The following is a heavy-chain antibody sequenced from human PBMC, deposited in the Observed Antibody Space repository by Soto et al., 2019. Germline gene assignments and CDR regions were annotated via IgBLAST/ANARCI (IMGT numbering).Heavy chain of an antibody. CDR1: GFTFTGYY. V-gene: IGHV1-2*02. Sequence: ASVKVSCKASGFTFTGYYIHWVRQVPGQGLEWMGWIKSNGDDTKYAQKFQGRVTMTRDMSITTVYMELNNLSPDDTAVYYCGRGRSGQIVVFYWGQGTPVTVSS. CDR3: GRGRSGQIVVFY. J-gene: IGHJ4*02. CDR2: IKSNGDDT. D-gene: IGHD5-12*01.